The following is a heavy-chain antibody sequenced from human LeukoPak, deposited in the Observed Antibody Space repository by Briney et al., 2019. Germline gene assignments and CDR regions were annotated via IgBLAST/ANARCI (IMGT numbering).Heavy chain of an antibody. CDR1: GFTFSSYA. V-gene: IGHV3-23*01. CDR3: ASYDVLTGYSRHPLKR. Sequence: QPGXSLILSCAASGFTFSSYAMSWVRQAPGKGLQWVSAISGSAGSTYYADSVKGRFTISRDNSKNTLYLQMNSLRAEDTAVYYCASYDVLTGYSRHPLKRWGQGTLVTVSS. J-gene: IGHJ4*02. CDR2: ISGSAGST. D-gene: IGHD3-9*01.